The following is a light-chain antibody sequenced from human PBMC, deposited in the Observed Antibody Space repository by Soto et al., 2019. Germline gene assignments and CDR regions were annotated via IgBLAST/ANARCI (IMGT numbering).Light chain of an antibody. J-gene: IGLJ2*01. V-gene: IGLV3-21*02. CDR2: DDN. CDR3: QVWDSGTGHAV. CDR1: NIGSQR. Sequence: SYELTQPPSVSVAPGQSARITCGGNNIGSQRVHWYQQKPGQAPVLVVYDDNDRPSGIPERFSGSKSGNTATLSITRVGAGDEADYYCQVWDSGTGHAVFGGGTKLTVL.